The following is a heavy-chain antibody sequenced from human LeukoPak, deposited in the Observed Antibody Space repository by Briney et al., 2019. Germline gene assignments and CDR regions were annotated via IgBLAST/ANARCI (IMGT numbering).Heavy chain of an antibody. CDR2: VSFDGSNI. Sequence: QAGGSLRLSCAASGFTFSDYAMHWVRQAPGKGLEWVAFVSFDGSNIHYADSVKGRFTISRDNSKNTLFLHVNTLRPEDTAVYYCARAFTYYYDSNDYWASYYFDYWGQGTLVTVSS. J-gene: IGHJ4*02. CDR1: GFTFSDYA. D-gene: IGHD3-22*01. CDR3: ARAFTYYYDSNDYWASYYFDY. V-gene: IGHV3-30*04.